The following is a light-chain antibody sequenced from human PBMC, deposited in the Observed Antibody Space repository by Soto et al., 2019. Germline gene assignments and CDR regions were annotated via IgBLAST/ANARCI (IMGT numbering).Light chain of an antibody. V-gene: IGLV1-40*01. CDR3: QSYDSSLSGVV. J-gene: IGLJ2*01. CDR1: SSNIGAGYD. Sequence: QSVLTQPPSVSGAPGQRVTISCTGSSSNIGAGYDVHWYQQLPGTAPKLLIYGNSNRPSGVPDRFSGSKSGTSACLAITGLQAEDGADYYCQSYDSSLSGVVFGGGTQLTVL. CDR2: GNS.